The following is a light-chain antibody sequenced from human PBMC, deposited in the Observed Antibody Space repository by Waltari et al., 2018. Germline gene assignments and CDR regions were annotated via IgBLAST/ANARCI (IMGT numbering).Light chain of an antibody. CDR1: QGISNA. V-gene: IGKV1-17*01. CDR2: AAS. Sequence: DIQMTQSPSSLSASVGDKVTNTCRASQGISNALAWYQQKPGKAPNLLIYAASNLQSGVPSRFSGSGSGTDFTLTISTLQPEDFAVYYCQQRNSYPRTFGQGTKVEIK. J-gene: IGKJ1*01. CDR3: QQRNSYPRT.